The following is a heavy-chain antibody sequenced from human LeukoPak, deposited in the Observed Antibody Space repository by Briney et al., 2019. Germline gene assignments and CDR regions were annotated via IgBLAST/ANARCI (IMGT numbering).Heavy chain of an antibody. J-gene: IGHJ2*01. CDR1: GGSISSYY. Sequence: SETLSLTCTVSGGSISSYYWSWIRQPAGKGLEWIGRIYTSGSTNYNPSLKSRVTISVDTSKNQFSLKLSSVTAADTAVYYCARALIAAAGTPNWYFDLWGRGTLVTVSS. CDR3: ARALIAAAGTPNWYFDL. CDR2: IYTSGST. D-gene: IGHD6-13*01. V-gene: IGHV4-4*07.